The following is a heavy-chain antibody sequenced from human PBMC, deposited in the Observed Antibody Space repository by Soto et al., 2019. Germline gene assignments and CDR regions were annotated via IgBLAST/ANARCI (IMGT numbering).Heavy chain of an antibody. CDR2: FDPEDGET. Sequence: ASVKVSCKVSGYTLTELSMHWVRQAPGKGLEWMGGFDPEDGETIYAQKFQGRVTMTEDTSTDTAYMELSSLRSEDTAVYYCATDRHCIGGSGYLLGLDSWGQVTLLTVSS. CDR1: GYTLTELS. D-gene: IGHD2-15*01. V-gene: IGHV1-24*01. J-gene: IGHJ4*02. CDR3: ATDRHCIGGSGYLLGLDS.